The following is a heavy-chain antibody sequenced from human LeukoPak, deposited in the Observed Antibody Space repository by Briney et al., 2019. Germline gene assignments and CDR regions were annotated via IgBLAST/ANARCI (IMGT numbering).Heavy chain of an antibody. J-gene: IGHJ4*02. CDR1: GGSISSGGYY. V-gene: IGHV4-31*03. CDR3: ASRIDYSYGIDY. D-gene: IGHD5-18*01. CDR2: IYYSGST. Sequence: TLSLPCTVSGGSISSGGYYWSWIRQHPGKGLEWIGYIYYSGSTYYNPSLKSRVTISEDTSKNQFSLKLSSVTAADTAVYYCASRIDYSYGIDYWGQGTLVTVSS.